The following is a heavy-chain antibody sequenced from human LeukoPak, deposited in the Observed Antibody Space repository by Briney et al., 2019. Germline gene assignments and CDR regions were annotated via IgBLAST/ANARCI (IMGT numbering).Heavy chain of an antibody. V-gene: IGHV4-31*03. CDR1: GCPLSRWGYY. D-gene: IGHD6-13*01. J-gene: IGHJ4*02. CDR2: IYYSGST. Sequence: SQTLSLTCTFSGCPLSRWGYYWSWIRQHPGKGLEWIGYIYYSGSTYYNPSLKSRVTISVDTSKNQFSLKLSSVTAADTAVYYCARDRIAAAGNGFDYWGQGTLVTVSS. CDR3: ARDRIAAAGNGFDY.